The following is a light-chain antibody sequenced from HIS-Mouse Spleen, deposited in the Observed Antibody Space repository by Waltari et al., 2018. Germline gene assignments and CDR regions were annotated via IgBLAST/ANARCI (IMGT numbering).Light chain of an antibody. V-gene: IGKV1-39*01. CDR2: AAS. CDR1: QSISSY. J-gene: IGKJ1*01. Sequence: DIQMTQSPSSLSASVGDRVTITCRASQSISSYLNWYQQKPGKAPKLLIYAASSLQSGVPSSFSGSGSGTDFTLTISSLQPEDFATYYCQQSYSTPGTFGQGTKVEIK. CDR3: QQSYSTPGT.